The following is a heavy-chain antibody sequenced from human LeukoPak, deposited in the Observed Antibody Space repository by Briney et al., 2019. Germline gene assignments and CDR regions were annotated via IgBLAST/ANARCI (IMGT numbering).Heavy chain of an antibody. J-gene: IGHJ4*02. CDR2: FSGSGGST. Sequence: ETGGSLTLSCAASGLTFSSYAMSWVRQAPGKGLEWVSAFSGSGGSTYYADSVKGRFTISRDNSKNTLYLQMNSLRAEDTAVYYCARGRGVVVIAYFDYWGQGTLVTVSS. D-gene: IGHD3-22*01. V-gene: IGHV3-23*01. CDR1: GLTFSSYA. CDR3: ARGRGVVVIAYFDY.